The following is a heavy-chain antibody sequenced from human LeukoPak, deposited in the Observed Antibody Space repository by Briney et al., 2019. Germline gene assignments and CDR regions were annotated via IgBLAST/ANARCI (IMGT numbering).Heavy chain of an antibody. J-gene: IGHJ4*02. CDR1: GYTFTSYY. Sequence: ASVKVSCKASGYTFTSYYVHWVRQAPGQGLEWMGIINPSGGSTSYAQKFQGRVTMTRDTSTSTVYMELSSLRSEDTAVYYCARSMGGDYDSSGPDYWGQGSLVTVSS. D-gene: IGHD3-22*01. V-gene: IGHV1-46*01. CDR3: ARSMGGDYDSSGPDY. CDR2: INPSGGST.